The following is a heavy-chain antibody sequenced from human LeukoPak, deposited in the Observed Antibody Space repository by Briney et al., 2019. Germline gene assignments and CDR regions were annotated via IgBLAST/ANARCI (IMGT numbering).Heavy chain of an antibody. CDR2: IYHSGST. CDR1: GGSISSGGYS. Sequence: SQTLSLTCAVSGGSISSGGYSWSWIRQPPGKGLEWIGYIYHSGSTYYNPSLKSRLTISVDRSKNQFSLKLSSVTAADTAVYCCARDFPGGWFDPWGQGTLVTVSS. CDR3: ARDFPGGWFDP. J-gene: IGHJ5*02. V-gene: IGHV4-30-2*01.